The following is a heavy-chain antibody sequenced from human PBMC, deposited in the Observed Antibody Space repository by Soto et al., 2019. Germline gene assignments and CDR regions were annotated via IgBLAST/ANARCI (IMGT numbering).Heavy chain of an antibody. CDR2: IYADGST. CDR1: GFTFSRAW. Sequence: PGGSLRLSCAASGFTFSRAWMNWVRQTPGKGLKWVSVIYADGSTYYADSVKGRFTISRDNSKNILFLQMNGLRAEDTALYFCARVLVRSGGNKAGDAYDIWGQGTMVTVSS. D-gene: IGHD3-3*01. CDR3: ARVLVRSGGNKAGDAYDI. V-gene: IGHV3-53*01. J-gene: IGHJ3*02.